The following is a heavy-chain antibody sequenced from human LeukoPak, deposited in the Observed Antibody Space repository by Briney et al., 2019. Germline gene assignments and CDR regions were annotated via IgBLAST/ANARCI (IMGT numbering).Heavy chain of an antibody. D-gene: IGHD6-19*01. CDR2: IYSGGIT. CDR1: GFTVSSNY. Sequence: GGSLRLSCAASGFTVSSNYMSWVRQAPGKGLEWVSVIYSGGITDYADCVKDRFTISRDSSKNTLYLQMNSLRAEDTAVYYCARVSQWLPDYWGEGTLVTVSS. V-gene: IGHV3-66*01. CDR3: ARVSQWLPDY. J-gene: IGHJ4*02.